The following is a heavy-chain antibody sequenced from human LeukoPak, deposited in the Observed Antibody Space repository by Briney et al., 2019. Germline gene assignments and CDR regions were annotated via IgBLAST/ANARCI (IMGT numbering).Heavy chain of an antibody. V-gene: IGHV3-21*01. Sequence: GGSLTLSCAVSRFTFSSYSMNWVRQAPGKGLEWVSSISSFGSYIYYADSVKGRFTISRDNAKNSLYLQMNSLRVEDTAVYYCARVPPRIRGGPFDIWAEGPMLTVSS. CDR2: ISSFGSYI. CDR1: RFTFSSYS. J-gene: IGHJ3*02. D-gene: IGHD2-15*01. CDR3: ARVPPRIRGGPFDI.